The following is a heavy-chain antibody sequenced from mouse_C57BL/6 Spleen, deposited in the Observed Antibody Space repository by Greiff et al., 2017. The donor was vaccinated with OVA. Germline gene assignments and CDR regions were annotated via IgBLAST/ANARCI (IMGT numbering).Heavy chain of an antibody. V-gene: IGHV1-26*01. D-gene: IGHD3-2*02. Sequence: EVQLQQSGPELVKPGASVKISCKASGYTFTDYYMNWVKQSHGKSLEWIGDINPNNGGTSYNQKFKGKATLTVDKSSSTAYMELRSLTSEDSAVYYCARLGDSSGPLFAYWGQGTLVTVSA. CDR1: GYTFTDYY. J-gene: IGHJ3*01. CDR2: INPNNGGT. CDR3: ARLGDSSGPLFAY.